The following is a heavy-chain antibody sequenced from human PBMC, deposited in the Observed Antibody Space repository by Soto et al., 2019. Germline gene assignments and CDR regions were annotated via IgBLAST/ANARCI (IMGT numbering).Heavy chain of an antibody. CDR3: AKDLGSGYRFDY. D-gene: IGHD3-9*01. CDR1: GYTFLKYG. Sequence: ASVKVSCKASGYTFLKYGINWVRQAPGQGLEWMGGIQTDNDHASFAQKFEGRVTMTTDTSTRTVYMELRDLSSDDTAVYYCAKDLGSGYRFDYWGQGTPVTLSS. V-gene: IGHV1-18*01. J-gene: IGHJ4*02. CDR2: IQTDNDHA.